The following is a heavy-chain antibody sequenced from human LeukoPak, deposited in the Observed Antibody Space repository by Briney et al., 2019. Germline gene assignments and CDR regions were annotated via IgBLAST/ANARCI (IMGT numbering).Heavy chain of an antibody. CDR2: IWYDGSNK. D-gene: IGHD4-17*01. Sequence: GGSLRLSCAASGFTFSSYGMHWVRQAPGKGLEWVAVIWYDGSNKYYADSVKGRFTISRDNSKNTLYLQMNSLRAEDTAVYYCAIELYGDYSNCFDPWGQGTLVTVSS. CDR3: AIELYGDYSNCFDP. V-gene: IGHV3-33*01. CDR1: GFTFSSYG. J-gene: IGHJ5*02.